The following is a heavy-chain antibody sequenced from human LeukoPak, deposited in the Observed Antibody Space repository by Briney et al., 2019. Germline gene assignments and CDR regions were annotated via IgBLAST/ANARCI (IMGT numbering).Heavy chain of an antibody. CDR3: ARLPTTMVRGGTDY. J-gene: IGHJ4*02. D-gene: IGHD3-10*01. Sequence: PGGSLRLSCVASGYTFSSYSMNWVRQAPGKGLEWVSYISSSSSTIYYADSVKGRFTISRDNAKNSLYLQMNSLRAEDTAVYYCARLPTTMVRGGTDYWGQGTLVTVSS. CDR1: GYTFSSYS. V-gene: IGHV3-48*04. CDR2: ISSSSSTI.